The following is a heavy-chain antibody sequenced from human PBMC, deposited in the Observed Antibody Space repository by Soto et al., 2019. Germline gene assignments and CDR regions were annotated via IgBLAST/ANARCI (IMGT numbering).Heavy chain of an antibody. V-gene: IGHV1-69*13. CDR3: VREVDMYYYDSSGYTPAYFDS. D-gene: IGHD3-22*01. CDR1: GGTFSSYA. Sequence: SVKVSCKASGGTFSSYAISWVRQAPGQGLEWMGGIIPIFGTANYAQKFQGRVTITADESTSTAYMELSSLRSEDTAVYYCVREVDMYYYDSSGYTPAYFDSWGQGTLVTVSS. J-gene: IGHJ4*02. CDR2: IIPIFGTA.